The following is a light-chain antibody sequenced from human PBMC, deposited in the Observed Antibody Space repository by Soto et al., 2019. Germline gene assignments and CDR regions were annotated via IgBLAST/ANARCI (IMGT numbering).Light chain of an antibody. CDR3: QQSYGVPRT. Sequence: DIQMTQSPSSLSASVGDRVTITCRASQSISIYLNWYQQKPGKAPKVLIYSASTLQSGVPSRFSGSGSGTDFTLTISSLQPEDFATYYCQQSYGVPRTFGQGTKVEIK. V-gene: IGKV1-39*01. CDR2: SAS. J-gene: IGKJ1*01. CDR1: QSISIY.